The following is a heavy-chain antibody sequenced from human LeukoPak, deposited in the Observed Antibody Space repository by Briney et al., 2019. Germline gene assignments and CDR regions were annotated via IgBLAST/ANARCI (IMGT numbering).Heavy chain of an antibody. CDR2: IYYSGST. Sequence: SETLSLTCTVSGGSTSSSPYYWGWIRQPPGKDLEWIGSIYYSGSTYYNPSLKSRVTISVDTSKYQFSLKLSSVTAADTAVYYCARGGRLLRGLYFDLWGRGTLVTVSS. CDR1: GGSTSSSPYY. CDR3: ARGGRLLRGLYFDL. V-gene: IGHV4-39*07. J-gene: IGHJ2*01. D-gene: IGHD2/OR15-2a*01.